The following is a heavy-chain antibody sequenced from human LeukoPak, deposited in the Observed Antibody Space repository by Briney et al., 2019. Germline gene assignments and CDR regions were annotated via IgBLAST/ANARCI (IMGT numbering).Heavy chain of an antibody. Sequence: PSETLSLTCTVSGYSISSGYYWGWIRQPPGKGLEWIGSIYHSGSTYYNPSLKSRVTISVDTSKNQSSLKLSSVTAADTAVYYCASAETDIVVVPAAQEVWFDPWGQGTLVTVSS. CDR1: GYSISSGYY. V-gene: IGHV4-38-2*02. J-gene: IGHJ5*02. CDR2: IYHSGST. CDR3: ASAETDIVVVPAAQEVWFDP. D-gene: IGHD2-2*01.